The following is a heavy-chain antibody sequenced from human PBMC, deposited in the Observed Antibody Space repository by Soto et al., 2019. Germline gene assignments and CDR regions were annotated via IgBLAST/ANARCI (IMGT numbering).Heavy chain of an antibody. Sequence: PFQPLCLTCAVDWGSFLGYDWSWIRQPPGKGLEWIGEINHSGSTNYNPSLKSRVTISVDTSKNQFSLKLSSVTAADTAVYYCARRTMVRGIYWGQGTLVTVSS. V-gene: IGHV4-34*01. CDR1: WGSFLGYD. CDR3: ARRTMVRGIY. J-gene: IGHJ4*02. D-gene: IGHD3-10*01. CDR2: INHSGST.